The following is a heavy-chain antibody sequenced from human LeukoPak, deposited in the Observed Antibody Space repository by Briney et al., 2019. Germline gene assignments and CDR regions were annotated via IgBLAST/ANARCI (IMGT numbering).Heavy chain of an antibody. J-gene: IGHJ4*02. Sequence: KPGGSLRLSCAASGFTFSNYNMNWVRQAPGKGLEWVSSISSSSSYIYYVDSVKGRFTISRDNAKNSLYLQMNSLRAEDTAVYYCARGDSGPYYDFWSGYYTPDYWGQGTLVTVSS. D-gene: IGHD3-3*01. CDR1: GFTFSNYN. CDR2: ISSSSSYI. V-gene: IGHV3-21*01. CDR3: ARGDSGPYYDFWSGYYTPDY.